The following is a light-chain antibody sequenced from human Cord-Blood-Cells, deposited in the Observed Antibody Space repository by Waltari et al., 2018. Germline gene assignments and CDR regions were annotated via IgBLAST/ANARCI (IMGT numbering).Light chain of an antibody. CDR2: DFS. CDR3: CSYAGSYTLV. Sequence: QSALTQPRSVSVSPGQSVTISCTGSSSDVGGYNYLSWYQQHPGKAPKLMIYDFSKRPSGVPDRFSGSKSGNTTSLTISWLQAEDEADYYCCSYAGSYTLVFGGGTKLTVL. V-gene: IGLV2-11*01. CDR1: SSDVGGYNY. J-gene: IGLJ3*02.